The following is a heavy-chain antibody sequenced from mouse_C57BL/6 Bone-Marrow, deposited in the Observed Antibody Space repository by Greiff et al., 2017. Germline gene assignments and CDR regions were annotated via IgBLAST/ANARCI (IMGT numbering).Heavy chain of an antibody. CDR2: INPYNGGT. D-gene: IGHD1-1*01. J-gene: IGHJ2*01. CDR3: ARRLHYYGSSHFDY. Sequence: EVKLLESGPVLVKPGASVKMSCKASGYTFTDYYMNWVKQSHGKSLEWIGVINPYNGGTSYNQKFKGKATLTVDKSSSTAYMELNSLTSEDSAVYYCARRLHYYGSSHFDYWGQGTTLTVSS. V-gene: IGHV1-19*01. CDR1: GYTFTDYY.